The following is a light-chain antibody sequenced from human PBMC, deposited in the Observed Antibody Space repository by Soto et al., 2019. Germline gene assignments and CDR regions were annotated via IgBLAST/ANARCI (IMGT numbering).Light chain of an antibody. CDR1: SSNIGNND. J-gene: IGLJ1*01. Sequence: QPVLTQPASVSAAPGQKVPISCSGSSSNIGNNDVSWYQQLPGTAPKLLIYENNKRPSGIPDRFSGSKSGTSATLGITGLQSGDEADYYCGTWDSSLSAYVFGTGTKVTVL. V-gene: IGLV1-51*02. CDR3: GTWDSSLSAYV. CDR2: ENN.